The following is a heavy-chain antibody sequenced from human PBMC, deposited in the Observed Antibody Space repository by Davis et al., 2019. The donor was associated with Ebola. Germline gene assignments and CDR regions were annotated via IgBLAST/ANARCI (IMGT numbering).Heavy chain of an antibody. D-gene: IGHD3-10*01. J-gene: IGHJ4*02. CDR2: IDPSDSST. CDR3: ATTYGGGSIDY. CDR1: GYTFTRYW. Sequence: GESLKISCKASGYTFTRYWNNWVRQMPGEGLEWLGRIDPSDSSTKYEPSFEGHVAISADTSTGTAYLQWSSLQASDTAMYFCATTYGGGSIDYWGQGTRVIVSS. V-gene: IGHV5-10-1*01.